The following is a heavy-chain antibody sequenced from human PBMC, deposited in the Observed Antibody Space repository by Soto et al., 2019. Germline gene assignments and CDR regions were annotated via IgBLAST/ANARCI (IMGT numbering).Heavy chain of an antibody. V-gene: IGHV1-3*01. CDR3: ARTVGYYYGMDV. CDR2: INAGNGNT. Sequence: ASVKVSCKASGYTFTSYAMHWVRQAPGQRLEWMGWINAGNGNTKYSQKFQGRVTITRDTSASTTYMELSSLRSEDTAVYYCARTVGYYYGMDVWAQGTTVTVSS. D-gene: IGHD4-17*01. CDR1: GYTFTSYA. J-gene: IGHJ6*02.